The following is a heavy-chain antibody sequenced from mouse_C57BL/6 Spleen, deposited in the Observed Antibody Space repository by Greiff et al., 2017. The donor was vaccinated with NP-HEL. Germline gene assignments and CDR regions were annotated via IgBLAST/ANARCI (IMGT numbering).Heavy chain of an antibody. CDR3: ARFPFITTVVATDY. V-gene: IGHV1-42*01. CDR1: GYSFTGYY. D-gene: IGHD1-1*01. CDR2: INPSTGGT. Sequence: VQLKQSGPELVKPGASVKISCKASGYSFTGYYMNWVKQSPEKSLEWIGEINPSTGGTTYNQKFKAKATLTVDKSSSTAYMQLKSLTSEDSAVYYCARFPFITTVVATDYWGQGTTLTVSS. J-gene: IGHJ2*01.